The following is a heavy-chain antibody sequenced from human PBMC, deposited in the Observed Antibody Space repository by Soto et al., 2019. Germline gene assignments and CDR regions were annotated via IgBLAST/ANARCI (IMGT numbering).Heavy chain of an antibody. J-gene: IGHJ4*02. Sequence: GGSLRLSCVASGFTFSDYYMNWIRQTPGKGLEWLSYISSTSTYTDYADSVKGRFTISRDNAKNSLYLQMDSLRADDTAIYYCARDRVSAFFDYWGQGTLVTVSS. CDR2: ISSTSTYT. CDR3: ARDRVSAFFDY. CDR1: GFTFSDYY. V-gene: IGHV3-11*06.